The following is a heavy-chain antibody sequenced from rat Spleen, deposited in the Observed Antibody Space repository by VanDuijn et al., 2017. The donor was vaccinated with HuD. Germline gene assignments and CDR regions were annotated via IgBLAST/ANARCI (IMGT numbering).Heavy chain of an antibody. Sequence: EVQVVESGGGLVQPGRSLKFSCAASGFTFSDYAMAWVRQAPKKGLEWVATIIYDGSSTYYRDSVKGRFTISRDNAKSTLYLQMDSLRSEDTATYYCARHLGSSYVMDAWGQGASVTVSS. CDR1: GFTFSDYA. J-gene: IGHJ4*01. CDR3: ARHLGSSYVMDA. V-gene: IGHV5-17*01. D-gene: IGHD5-1*01. CDR2: IIYDGSST.